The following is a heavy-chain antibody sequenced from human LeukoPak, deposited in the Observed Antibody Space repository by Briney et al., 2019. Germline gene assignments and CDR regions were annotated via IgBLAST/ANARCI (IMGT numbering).Heavy chain of an antibody. J-gene: IGHJ3*02. CDR1: GGTFISYA. Sequence: ASVKVSCKASGGTFISYAISWVRQAPGQGLEWMGGIIPIFGTANYAQKFQGRVTITADESTSTAYMELSSLRSEDTAVYYCAISRDGYNFPFDAFDIWGQGTMVTVSS. D-gene: IGHD5-24*01. CDR3: AISRDGYNFPFDAFDI. V-gene: IGHV1-69*01. CDR2: IIPIFGTA.